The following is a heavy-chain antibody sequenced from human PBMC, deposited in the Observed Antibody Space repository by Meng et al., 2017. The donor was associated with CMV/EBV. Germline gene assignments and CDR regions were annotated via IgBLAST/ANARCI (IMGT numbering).Heavy chain of an antibody. V-gene: IGHV3-30-3*01. J-gene: IGHJ4*02. Sequence: GGSLRLSCAASGFTFSTYVMHWVRQAPGKGLECVAVVSYDGSNKYYADSVKGRFTISRDNSKKTLYLQMNSLRVEDTAIYYCARGWLLGFDYWGQGTLVTVSS. CDR1: GFTFSTYV. CDR2: VSYDGSNK. CDR3: ARGWLLGFDY. D-gene: IGHD2-15*01.